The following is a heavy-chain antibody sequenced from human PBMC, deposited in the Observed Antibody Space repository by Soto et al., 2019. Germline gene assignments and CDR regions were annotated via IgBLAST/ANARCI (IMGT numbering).Heavy chain of an antibody. V-gene: IGHV1-2*04. CDR1: GYTFIGYY. D-gene: IGHD5-12*01. CDR3: ARSGGGYDLGDY. Sequence: QVQLVQSGAEVKKHGASVKVSCKASGYTFIGYYIHWVRQAPGQGFEWMGWSNPNSGGAKYSQKFQAWVTMTSDTSISTAYMELSRLKSDDTAVYYCARSGGGYDLGDYWGQGTLVTVSS. CDR2: SNPNSGGA. J-gene: IGHJ4*02.